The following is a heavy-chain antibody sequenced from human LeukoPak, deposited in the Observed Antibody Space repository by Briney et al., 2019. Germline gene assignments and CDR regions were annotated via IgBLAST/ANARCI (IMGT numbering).Heavy chain of an antibody. CDR2: ISGSGGNR. J-gene: IGHJ5*02. Sequence: GETLRLSCAASGFTFRSHGMNGVRQAPGKGLEWVSGISGSGGNRYYADSVKGRFTISRDNSKNTLYLQMNSLRAEDTAVYYCAKDDNYIRFLSWGQGTLVTVSS. D-gene: IGHD3-16*01. CDR1: GFTFRSHG. V-gene: IGHV3-23*01. CDR3: AKDDNYIRFLS.